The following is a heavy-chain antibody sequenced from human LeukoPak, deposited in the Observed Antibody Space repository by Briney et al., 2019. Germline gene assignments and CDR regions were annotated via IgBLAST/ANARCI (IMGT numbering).Heavy chain of an antibody. D-gene: IGHD3-10*02. CDR2: LDPNSGKT. J-gene: IGHJ5*02. V-gene: IGHV1-8*01. CDR3: ARAPGNYVHRFDP. Sequence: VASVKVSCKASGYTFENYDINWVRQATGHGLEWMGWLDPNSGKTGYAQNFQGRLTMTRNTSINTAYMELSSLRSEDTAVYYCARAPGNYVHRFDPWGQGTLVTVSS. CDR1: GYTFENYD.